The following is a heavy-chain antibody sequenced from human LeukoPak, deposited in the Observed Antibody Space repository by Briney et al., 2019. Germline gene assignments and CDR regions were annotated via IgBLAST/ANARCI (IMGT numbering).Heavy chain of an antibody. CDR3: ARDYAFDI. CDR2: IYSGGGA. V-gene: IGHV3-53*01. Sequence: PGGSLRLSCVVSGFTVSSNYMSWVRQAPGKGLEWVSVIYSGGGAFYADSVKGRFTISRDNSKNTLYLQMNSLRAEDTAVYYCARDYAFDIWGQGTMVTVSS. CDR1: GFTVSSNY. J-gene: IGHJ3*02.